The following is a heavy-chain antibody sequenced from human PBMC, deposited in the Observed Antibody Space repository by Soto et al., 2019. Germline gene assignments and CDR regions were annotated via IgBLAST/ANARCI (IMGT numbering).Heavy chain of an antibody. J-gene: IGHJ4*02. V-gene: IGHV1-69*01. Sequence: QVQLVQSGPEVKKPGSSVTVSCQTSAGTFRSYGISWVRQAPGQRFAWMGGIIPIFGTTNYGQNLQGRVTMTADGSTNTRFMDLSILTSEDTAVYYCAIYREGDSASRQYFDSWGQGTLVTVSS. CDR2: IIPIFGTT. CDR3: AIYREGDSASRQYFDS. D-gene: IGHD1-26*01. CDR1: AGTFRSYG.